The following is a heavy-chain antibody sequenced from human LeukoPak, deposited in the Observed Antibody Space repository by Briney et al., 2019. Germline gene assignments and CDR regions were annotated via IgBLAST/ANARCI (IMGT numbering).Heavy chain of an antibody. J-gene: IGHJ5*02. CDR2: ISSGSTI. CDR1: GFTFSDYY. Sequence: PGGSLRLSCAASGFTFSDYYMSWIRQAPGKGLEWVSYISSGSTIYYADSVKGRFTISRDNAKNSLYLQMSSLRAEDTAVYYCARVPVNIWENWFDPWGQGTLVTVSS. D-gene: IGHD1-26*01. V-gene: IGHV3-11*01. CDR3: ARVPVNIWENWFDP.